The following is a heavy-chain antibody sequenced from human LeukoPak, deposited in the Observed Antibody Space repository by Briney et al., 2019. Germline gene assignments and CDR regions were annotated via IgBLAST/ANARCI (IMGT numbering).Heavy chain of an antibody. CDR3: ATESRHPYFQE. D-gene: IGHD2-2*01. CDR1: GGPISSGDYY. V-gene: IGHV4-31*03. Sequence: SETLSLTCTVSGGPISSGDYYWSWIRQHPGKGLEWIARIYDSASTYYNPSLKSRVTTSVDTSNNQFSLKLSSVTAADTAVYYCATESRHPYFQEWGQGTLVTVSS. CDR2: IYDSAST. J-gene: IGHJ1*01.